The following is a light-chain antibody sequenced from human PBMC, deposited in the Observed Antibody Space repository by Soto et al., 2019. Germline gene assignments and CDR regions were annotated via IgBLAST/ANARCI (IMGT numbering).Light chain of an antibody. CDR3: QQRSNWPGT. V-gene: IGKV3-11*01. CDR2: DAS. J-gene: IGKJ1*01. CDR1: RSVSSY. Sequence: EIVLTQSPATLSLSPGGRATLSCRASRSVSSYLAWYQQKPGQAPRLLIYDASNRATGIPARFSGSGSGTDFTLTISSLEPEDFAVYYCQQRSNWPGTFGQGTKVDIK.